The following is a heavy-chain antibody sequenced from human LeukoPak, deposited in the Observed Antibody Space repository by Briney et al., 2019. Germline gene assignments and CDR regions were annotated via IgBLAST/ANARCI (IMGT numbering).Heavy chain of an antibody. CDR1: GGTFSSYA. Sequence: SVKVSCKASGGTFSSYAISWVRQAPGQGLEWMGGIIPIFGTANYAQKFQGRVTITADESTSTAYMELSSLRSEDTAVYHCASLYCSSTSCSGGTSDYWGQGTLVTVSS. CDR3: ASLYCSSTSCSGGTSDY. V-gene: IGHV1-69*13. CDR2: IIPIFGTA. J-gene: IGHJ4*02. D-gene: IGHD2-2*01.